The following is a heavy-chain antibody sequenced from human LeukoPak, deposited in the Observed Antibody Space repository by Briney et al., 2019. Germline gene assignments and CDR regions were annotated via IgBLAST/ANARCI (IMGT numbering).Heavy chain of an antibody. CDR1: GGSFSGYY. V-gene: IGHV4-34*01. J-gene: IGHJ4*02. CDR3: ARTKVLPDYYDNSGGFDY. Sequence: SETLSLTCAVYGGSFSGYYWSLIRQPPGKGLEWIGEINHSGSTNYNPSLKSRVTISVDTSKNQFSLKLSSVTAADTAVYYCARTKVLPDYYDNSGGFDYWGQGTLVTVSS. D-gene: IGHD3-22*01. CDR2: INHSGST.